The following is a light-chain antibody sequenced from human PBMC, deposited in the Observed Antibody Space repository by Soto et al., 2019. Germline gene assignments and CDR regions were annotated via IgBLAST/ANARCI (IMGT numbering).Light chain of an antibody. CDR2: DVS. V-gene: IGLV2-14*01. CDR1: SSDVGGYNY. J-gene: IGLJ1*01. Sequence: QAVVTQPASVSGSPGQSITISCTGTSSDVGGYNYVSWCQQHPGKAPKLMIYDVSNRPSGVSNRFSGSKSGNTASLTISGLQAEDEADYYCSSYTSSSTLVVFGTGTKVTV. CDR3: SSYTSSSTLVV.